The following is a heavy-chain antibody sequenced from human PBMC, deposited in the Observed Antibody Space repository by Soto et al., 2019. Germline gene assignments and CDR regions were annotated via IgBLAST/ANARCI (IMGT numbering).Heavy chain of an antibody. CDR1: GCTFSSYA. J-gene: IGHJ4*02. V-gene: IGHV3-23*01. CDR2: ISGSGGST. Sequence: GGSLRLSCAASGCTFSSYAMSWGRQAPGKGLEWVSAISGSGGSTYYADSVKGRLTISRDNSKNTLYLQMNSLRAEDTVVYYCAHHGSSSWYADYWGQGTLVTVSS. CDR3: AHHGSSSWYADY. D-gene: IGHD6-13*01.